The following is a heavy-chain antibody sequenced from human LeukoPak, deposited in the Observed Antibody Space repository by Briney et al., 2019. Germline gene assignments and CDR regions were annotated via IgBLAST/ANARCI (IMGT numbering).Heavy chain of an antibody. D-gene: IGHD6-13*01. CDR3: ARRQGQQPFDY. V-gene: IGHV3-30-3*01. CDR1: GFTFSSYA. Sequence: PGRSLRLSCAASGFTFSSYAMHWVRQAPGKGLEWEAVISYDGSNKYYADSVKGRFTISRDNSKNTLYLQMNSLRAEDTAVYYCARRQGQQPFDYWGQGTLVTAS. CDR2: ISYDGSNK. J-gene: IGHJ4*02.